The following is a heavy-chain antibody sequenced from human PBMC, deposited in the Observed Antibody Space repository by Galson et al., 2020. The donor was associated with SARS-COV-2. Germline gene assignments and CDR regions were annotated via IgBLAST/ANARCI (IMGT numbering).Heavy chain of an antibody. V-gene: IGHV3-53*01. CDR2: IKSGDRR. J-gene: IGHJ2*01. CDR3: GRGVTVLGGPGYFDR. Sequence: GESLKISCAASGFSVTGNFITWVRQAPGKGLEWVSFIKSGDRRQFADSVKGRFTISRDTSKNTLYLQMNSLRVDDTGVYYCGRGVTVLGGPGYFDRWGRGTLVTVSS. CDR1: GFSVTGNF. D-gene: IGHD3-3*01.